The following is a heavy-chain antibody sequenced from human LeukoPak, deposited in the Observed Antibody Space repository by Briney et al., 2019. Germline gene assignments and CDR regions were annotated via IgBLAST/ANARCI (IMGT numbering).Heavy chain of an antibody. J-gene: IGHJ4*02. CDR1: GLAFSAYK. Sequence: GGSMRLSCAASGLAFSAYKVHWVRQAPRKGLVWVSRISTDGYTTDYADFVQGRFTASRDNTKNTWSLEMNSLRAEDTAVYYCVVGGSPGYWGQGTLVTVSS. V-gene: IGHV3-74*01. CDR3: VVGGSPGY. CDR2: ISTDGYTT. D-gene: IGHD2-15*01.